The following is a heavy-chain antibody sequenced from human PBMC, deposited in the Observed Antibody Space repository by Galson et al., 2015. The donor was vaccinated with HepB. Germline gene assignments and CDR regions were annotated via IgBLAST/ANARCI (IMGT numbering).Heavy chain of an antibody. V-gene: IGHV1-18*01. CDR1: GYTLSRYT. J-gene: IGHJ4*02. Sequence: SCKASGYTLSRYTMNWVRQAPGQGPEWMGWSSGYNGDAHYAWKFQDRVTMTTDTSTGTAYLELTSLGSDDTAVYYCARGGMAAIGGPTFDYWGQGTLVTVSS. CDR3: ARGGMAAIGGPTFDY. D-gene: IGHD5-24*01. CDR2: SSGYNGDA.